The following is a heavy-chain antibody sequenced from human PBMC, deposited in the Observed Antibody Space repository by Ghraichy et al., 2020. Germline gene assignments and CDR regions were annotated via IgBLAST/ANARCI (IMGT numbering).Heavy chain of an antibody. CDR1: GFTFSSYA. J-gene: IGHJ4*02. CDR2: ISYDGSNK. D-gene: IGHD3-22*01. Sequence: LSLTCAASGFTFSSYAMHWVRQAPGKGLEWVAVISYDGSNKYYADSVKGRFTISRDNSKNTLYLQMNSLRAEDTAVYYCARGLDSSGPLDYWGQGTLVTVSS. V-gene: IGHV3-30-3*01. CDR3: ARGLDSSGPLDY.